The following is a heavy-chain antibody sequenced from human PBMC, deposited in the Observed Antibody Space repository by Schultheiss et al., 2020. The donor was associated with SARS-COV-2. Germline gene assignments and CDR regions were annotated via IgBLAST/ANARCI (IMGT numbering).Heavy chain of an antibody. D-gene: IGHD3-10*01. Sequence: SETLSLTCTVSGGSINTYYWSWIRQPPGKGLEWIGYMYYSGSSNYNPSLKSRVTLSVDTSKNQFSLKLSSVTAADTAVYYCARDWRGEYYFDSWGQGTLVTVSS. CDR2: MYYSGSS. J-gene: IGHJ4*02. V-gene: IGHV4-59*01. CDR1: GGSINTYY. CDR3: ARDWRGEYYFDS.